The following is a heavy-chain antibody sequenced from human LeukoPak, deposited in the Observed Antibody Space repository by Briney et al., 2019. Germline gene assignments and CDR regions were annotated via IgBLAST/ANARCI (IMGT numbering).Heavy chain of an antibody. CDR1: EFTFSSYD. D-gene: IGHD3-10*01. J-gene: IGHJ6*03. CDR2: ISSSSSYI. V-gene: IGHV3-21*01. CDR3: ARVGSGSSTYDYYYYMDV. Sequence: GGSLRLSCAASEFTFSSYDMNWVRQAPGKGLEWVSSISSSSSYIYYADSVKGRFTISRDNAKNSLYLQMNSLRAEDTAVYYCARVGSGSSTYDYYYYMDVWGKGTTVTVSS.